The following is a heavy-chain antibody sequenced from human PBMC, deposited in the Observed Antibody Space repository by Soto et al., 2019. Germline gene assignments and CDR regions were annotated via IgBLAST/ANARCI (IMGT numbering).Heavy chain of an antibody. J-gene: IGHJ4*02. Sequence: GESLKISCAASGFTFSSYAMSWVRQAPGKGLEWVSAISGSGAGTYYADSVKGRFTISRDNSKNTLYLQMNSLRAEDTAVYYCARSVGGANVNFDYWGQGTLVTVSS. D-gene: IGHD2-15*01. CDR3: ARSVGGANVNFDY. CDR1: GFTFSSYA. CDR2: ISGSGAGT. V-gene: IGHV3-23*01.